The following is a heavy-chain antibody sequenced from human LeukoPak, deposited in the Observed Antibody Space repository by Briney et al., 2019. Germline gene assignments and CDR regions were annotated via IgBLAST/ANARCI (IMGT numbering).Heavy chain of an antibody. D-gene: IGHD3-16*01. J-gene: IGHJ6*03. CDR2: ISSSSSYI. Sequence: PGGSLRLSCAASGFTFSSYSMNWVRQAPGKGLEWVSSISSSSSYIYYADSVKGRFTISRDNAKNSLYLQMNSLRAEDTAVYYCARARPNVLFRATYYMDVWGKGTTVTVSS. V-gene: IGHV3-21*01. CDR3: ARARPNVLFRATYYMDV. CDR1: GFTFSSYS.